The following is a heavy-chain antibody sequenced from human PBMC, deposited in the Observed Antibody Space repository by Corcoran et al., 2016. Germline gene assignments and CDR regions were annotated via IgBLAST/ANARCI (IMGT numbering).Heavy chain of an antibody. CDR3: ARDRRAVAGTPYYYYYGMDV. CDR1: GSTFTSYG. CDR2: ISAYNGDT. J-gene: IGHJ6*02. D-gene: IGHD6-19*01. V-gene: IGHV1-18*01. Sequence: QVQLVQSGAEVKKPGASVKVSCKASGSTFTSYGISWVRQAPGQGLEWMGWISAYNGDTNYAQMLQGRVTMTTDKSTGTAYMELRSLRSDDTAVYYGARDRRAVAGTPYYYYYGMDVWGQGTTVTVSS.